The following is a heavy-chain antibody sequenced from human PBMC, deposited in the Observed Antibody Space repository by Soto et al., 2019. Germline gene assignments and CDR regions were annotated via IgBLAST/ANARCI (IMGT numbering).Heavy chain of an antibody. CDR3: AKASAPGGNYFPLWF. CDR1: GFTFSSYG. J-gene: IGHJ4*02. Sequence: PGGSLRLSCAASGFTFSSYGMSWVRQAPGKGLEWVSSISGSGGSTYYADSVKGRFTISRDNSKNTLYLQMNSLRAEDTAVYYCAKASAPGGNYFPLWFWGQGTMVTVPS. CDR2: ISGSGGST. V-gene: IGHV3-23*01. D-gene: IGHD1-26*01.